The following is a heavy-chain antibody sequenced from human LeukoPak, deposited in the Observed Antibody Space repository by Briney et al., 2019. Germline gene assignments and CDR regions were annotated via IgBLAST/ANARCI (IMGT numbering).Heavy chain of an antibody. CDR3: ARGGDYYGSGSYYNDY. D-gene: IGHD3-10*01. V-gene: IGHV4-59*01. J-gene: IGHJ4*02. CDR1: GGSISSYY. Sequence: PSETLSLTCTVSGGSISSYYWSWIRQPPGKGLEWIGYIYYSGITNYNPSPKSRVTISVDTSKNQFSLKLSSVTAADTAVYYCARGGDYYGSGSYYNDYWGQGTLVTVSS. CDR2: IYYSGIT.